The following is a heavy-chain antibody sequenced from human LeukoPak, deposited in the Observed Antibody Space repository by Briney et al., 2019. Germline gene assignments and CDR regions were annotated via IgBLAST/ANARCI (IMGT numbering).Heavy chain of an antibody. CDR1: GFTFSSYD. CDR3: ARGGSIVGATDAFDI. J-gene: IGHJ3*02. CDR2: IGTAGDT. Sequence: GGSLRLSCAASGFTFSSYDMHWVRQATGKGLEWVSAIGTAGDTYYPGSVKGRFTISRESAKNSLYLQMNSLRAGDTAVYYCARGGSIVGATDAFDIWGQGTMVTVSS. D-gene: IGHD1-26*01. V-gene: IGHV3-13*01.